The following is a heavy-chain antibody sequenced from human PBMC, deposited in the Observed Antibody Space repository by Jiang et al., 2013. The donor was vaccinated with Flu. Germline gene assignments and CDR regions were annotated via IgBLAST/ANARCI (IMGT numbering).Heavy chain of an antibody. J-gene: IGHJ5*02. Sequence: LLKPSETLSLTCAVYGGSFSGYYWSWIRQPPGKGLEWIGEINHSGSTNYNPSLKSRVTISVDTSKNQFSLKLSSVTAADTAVYYCARRDRYSSSWRNWFDPWGQGTLVTVSS. CDR1: GGSFSGYY. V-gene: IGHV4-34*01. CDR2: INHSGST. CDR3: ARRDRYSSSWRNWFDP. D-gene: IGHD6-13*01.